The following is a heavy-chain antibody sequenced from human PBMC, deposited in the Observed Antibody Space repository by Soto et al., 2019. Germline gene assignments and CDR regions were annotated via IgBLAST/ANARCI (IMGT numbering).Heavy chain of an antibody. Sequence: QVQLVQSGAEVKKPGSSVKVSCKASGGTFSSYTISWVRQAPGQGVEWMGRIIPNLGIANYAQKFQGRVTITADKSTSTAYMELSSLRSEDTAVYYCAMEYCSSTSCDRDYWGQGTLVTVSS. D-gene: IGHD2-2*02. CDR1: GGTFSSYT. CDR2: IIPNLGIA. V-gene: IGHV1-69*02. CDR3: AMEYCSSTSCDRDY. J-gene: IGHJ4*02.